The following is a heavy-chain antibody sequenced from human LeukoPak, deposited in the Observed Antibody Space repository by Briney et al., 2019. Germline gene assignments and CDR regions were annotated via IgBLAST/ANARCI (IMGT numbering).Heavy chain of an antibody. D-gene: IGHD3-9*01. V-gene: IGHV3-73*01. CDR3: ARDAVYYDILTGWGYYYMDV. CDR1: GFTFSGSA. Sequence: GGSLRLSCAASGFTFSGSAMHWVRQASGKGLEWVGRIRSKANSYATAYAAPVKGRFTISRDDSKNTAYLQMNSLKTEDTAVYYCARDAVYYDILTGWGYYYMDVWGKGTTVTISS. J-gene: IGHJ6*03. CDR2: IRSKANSYAT.